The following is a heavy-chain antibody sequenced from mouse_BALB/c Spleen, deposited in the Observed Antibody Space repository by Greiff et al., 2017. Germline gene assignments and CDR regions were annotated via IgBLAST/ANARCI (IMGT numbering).Heavy chain of an antibody. CDR1: GFAFSSYD. D-gene: IGHD2-3*01. Sequence: EVMLVESGGGLVKPGGSLKLSCAASGFAFSSYDMSWVRQTPEKRLEWVAYISSGGGSTYYPDTVKGRFTISRDNAKNTLYLQMSSLKSEDTAMYYCARHDGYYRAMDYWGQGTSVTVSS. V-gene: IGHV5-12-1*01. CDR3: ARHDGYYRAMDY. CDR2: ISSGGGST. J-gene: IGHJ4*01.